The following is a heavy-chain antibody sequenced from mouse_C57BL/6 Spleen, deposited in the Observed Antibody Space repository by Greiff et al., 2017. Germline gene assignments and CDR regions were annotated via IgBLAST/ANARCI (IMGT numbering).Heavy chain of an antibody. CDR2: IDPEDGET. CDR1: GFNIKDYY. CDR3: ARSGHYGSSYWYFDV. J-gene: IGHJ1*03. Sequence: EVQLQQSGAELVKPGASVKLSCTASGFNIKDYYMHWVKQRTEQGLEWIGRIDPEDGETKYAPKFQGTDTITADTSSNTASLQLLSLTSEDTAVYYCARSGHYGSSYWYFDVWGTGTTVTVSS. V-gene: IGHV14-2*01. D-gene: IGHD1-1*01.